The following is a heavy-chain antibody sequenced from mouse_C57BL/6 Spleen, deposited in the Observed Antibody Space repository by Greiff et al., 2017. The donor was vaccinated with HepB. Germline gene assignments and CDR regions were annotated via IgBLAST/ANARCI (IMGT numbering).Heavy chain of an antibody. CDR2: IWSDGST. CDR3: TRHLSSYAMDY. V-gene: IGHV2-6-1*01. CDR1: GFSLTSYG. D-gene: IGHD1-1*01. Sequence: VQLQESGPGLVAPSQSLSITCTVSGFSLTSYGVHWVRQPPGKGLEWLVVIWSDGSTTYNSALKSRLSISKDNSKNQVILKMNSLQTDDTAMYYCTRHLSSYAMDYWGQGTSVTVSS. J-gene: IGHJ4*01.